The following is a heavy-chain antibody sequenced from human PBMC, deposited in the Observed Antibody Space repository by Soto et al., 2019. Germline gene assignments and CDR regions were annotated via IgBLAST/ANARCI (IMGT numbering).Heavy chain of an antibody. CDR1: GYTLTELS. CDR2: FDPEDGET. Sequence: VASVKVSCKVSGYTLTELSMHWVRQAPGKGLEWMGGFDPEDGETIYAQKFQGRVTMTEDASTDTAYMELSSLRSEDTAVYYCATGVPYDYNWFDPWGQGTLVTVSS. CDR3: ATGVPYDYNWFDP. D-gene: IGHD3-16*01. J-gene: IGHJ5*02. V-gene: IGHV1-24*01.